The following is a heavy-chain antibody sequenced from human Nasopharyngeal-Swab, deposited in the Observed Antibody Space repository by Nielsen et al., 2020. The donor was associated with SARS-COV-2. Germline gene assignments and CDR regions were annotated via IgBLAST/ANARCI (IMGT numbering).Heavy chain of an antibody. J-gene: IGHJ6*03. D-gene: IGHD6-13*01. V-gene: IGHV1-69*06. CDR2: IIPIFGTA. Sequence: WVRQAPGQGLEWMGGIIPIFGTANYAQKFQDRVTITADKSTSTAYMELSSLGSEDTAVYYCARSGDSNYRRPPYYYYYMDVWGKGTTVTVSS. CDR3: ARSGDSNYRRPPYYYYYMDV.